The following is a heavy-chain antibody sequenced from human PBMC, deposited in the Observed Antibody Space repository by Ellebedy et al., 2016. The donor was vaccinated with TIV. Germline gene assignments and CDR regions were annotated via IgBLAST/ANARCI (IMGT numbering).Heavy chain of an antibody. CDR1: GFTLNNYA. D-gene: IGHD4-17*01. J-gene: IGHJ6*02. CDR2: ITGDTATT. CDR3: AKESRQYGDYYYYGMDV. V-gene: IGHV3-23*01. Sequence: GESLKISCAASGFTLNNYAMTWIRQTAGEGLEWVSAITGDTATTYYADSVKGRFTISRDNSKNTLYLQMNSLRAEDTAVYYCAKESRQYGDYYYYGMDVWGQGTTVTVSS.